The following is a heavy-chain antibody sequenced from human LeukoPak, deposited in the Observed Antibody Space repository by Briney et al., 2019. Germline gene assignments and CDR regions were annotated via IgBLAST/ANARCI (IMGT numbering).Heavy chain of an antibody. CDR2: ISYDGSNK. Sequence: GGSLRLSCAASGFTFSSYAMHWVRQAPGKGLEWVAVISYDGSNKYYADSVKGRFTISRDNSKNTLYLQMNSLRAEDTAVYYCARTFLRFGGFDPWGQGTLVTVSS. CDR1: GFTFSSYA. D-gene: IGHD3-3*01. J-gene: IGHJ5*02. V-gene: IGHV3-30*04. CDR3: ARTFLRFGGFDP.